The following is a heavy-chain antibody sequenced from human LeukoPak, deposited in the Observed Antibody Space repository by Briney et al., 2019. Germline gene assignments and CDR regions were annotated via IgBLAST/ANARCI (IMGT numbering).Heavy chain of an antibody. Sequence: GASVKVSCKVSGYTLTELSMHWVRQAPGKGLEWMGGFDPEDGETIYAQKFQGRVTMTEDTSTDTAYMELRSLRSDDTAVYYCARDRGSGSYFVGTPPTIDYWGQGTLVTVSS. V-gene: IGHV1-24*01. D-gene: IGHD3-10*01. CDR2: FDPEDGET. CDR3: ARDRGSGSYFVGTPPTIDY. J-gene: IGHJ4*02. CDR1: GYTLTELS.